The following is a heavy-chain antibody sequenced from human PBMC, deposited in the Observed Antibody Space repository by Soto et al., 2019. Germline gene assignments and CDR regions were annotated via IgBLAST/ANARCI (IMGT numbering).Heavy chain of an antibody. CDR1: GLTFSDYG. J-gene: IGHJ4*02. V-gene: IGHV3-33*08. D-gene: IGHD3-3*01. CDR2: IWYDGSNK. Sequence: QVQVVESGGGVVQPGRSLVLSCVVSGLTFSDYGMHWVRQAPGKGLEWVAVIWYDGSNKYYADSVKGRFTVSRDNSKKMVHLQMNSLRAEDKAVYYCVTQRVESADYWGQGTLVTVSS. CDR3: VTQRVESADY.